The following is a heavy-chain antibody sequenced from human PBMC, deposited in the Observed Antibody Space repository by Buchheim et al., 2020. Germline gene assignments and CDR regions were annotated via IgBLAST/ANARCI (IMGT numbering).Heavy chain of an antibody. D-gene: IGHD4-17*01. V-gene: IGHV4-59*01. Sequence: QVQLQELGPGLVKPSETLSLTCTVSGGSISSYYWSWIRQPPGKGLEWIGYIYYSGSTNYNPSLKSRVTISVDTSKNQFSLKLSSVTAADTAVYYCARGSLYGDYDYWGQGTL. CDR2: IYYSGST. J-gene: IGHJ4*02. CDR1: GGSISSYY. CDR3: ARGSLYGDYDY.